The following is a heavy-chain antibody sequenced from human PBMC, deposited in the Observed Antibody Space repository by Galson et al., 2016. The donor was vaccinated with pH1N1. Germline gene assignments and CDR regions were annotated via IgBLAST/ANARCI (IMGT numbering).Heavy chain of an antibody. CDR2: ISAYDGHK. J-gene: IGHJ3*02. V-gene: IGHV1-18*01. CDR3: ARDRGVFDI. CDR1: GYTFINYG. Sequence: SVKVSCKASGYTFINYGIAWVRQAPGQGPEWMGWISAYDGHKDYAQNFQGRVAMTIDTSTSTANMELRSLRSDDTAVYYCARDRGVFDIWGQGTRVTVSS. D-gene: IGHD3-10*01.